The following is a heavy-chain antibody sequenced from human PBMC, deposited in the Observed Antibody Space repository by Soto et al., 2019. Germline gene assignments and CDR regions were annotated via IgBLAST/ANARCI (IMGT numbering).Heavy chain of an antibody. D-gene: IGHD3-22*01. CDR3: AKDYYSDSNGSHFDY. V-gene: IGHV3-30*18. CDR1: GFTISGHG. J-gene: IGHJ4*02. CDR2: ISYDGSDK. Sequence: GGSLRLSCAASGFTISGHGMHWVRQAPGKGLEWLAVISYDGSDKFYGDSVKGRFTISRDNAENSLYLHMNSLRVEDTALYYCAKDYYSDSNGSHFDYWGQGTQVTVSS.